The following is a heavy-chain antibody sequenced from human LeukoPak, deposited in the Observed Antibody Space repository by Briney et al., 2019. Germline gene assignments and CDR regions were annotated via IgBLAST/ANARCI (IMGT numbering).Heavy chain of an antibody. V-gene: IGHV4-61*02. J-gene: IGHJ5*02. CDR1: GGSISSGSYY. D-gene: IGHD4-23*01. CDR3: AREGHTLTTVGA. CDR2: IYTSGST. Sequence: SETLSLTCTVSGGSISSGSYYWSWIRQPAGKGLEWIGRIYTSGSTNYNPSLKSRVTISVDTPKNQFSLKLSSVTAADTAVYYCAREGHTLTTVGAWGQGTLVTVSS.